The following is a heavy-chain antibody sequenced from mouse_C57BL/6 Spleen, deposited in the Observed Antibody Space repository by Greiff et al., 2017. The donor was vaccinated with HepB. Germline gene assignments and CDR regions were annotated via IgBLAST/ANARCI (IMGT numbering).Heavy chain of an antibody. CDR3: ASPGSSYVYYAMDD. J-gene: IGHJ4*01. CDR2: ISSGSSTI. D-gene: IGHD1-1*01. CDR1: GFTFSDYG. V-gene: IGHV5-17*01. Sequence: EVQGVESGGGLVKPGGSLKLSCAASGFTFSDYGMHWVRQAPEKGLEWVAYISSGSSTIYYADTVKGRFTISRDNAKNTLFLQMTSLRSEDTAMYYCASPGSSYVYYAMDDWGQGTSVTDAS.